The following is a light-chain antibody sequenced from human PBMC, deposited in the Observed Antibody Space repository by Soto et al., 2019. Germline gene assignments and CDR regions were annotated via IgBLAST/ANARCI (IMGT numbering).Light chain of an antibody. CDR1: QSVSSNY. CDR2: GAS. V-gene: IGKV3-20*01. J-gene: IGKJ4*01. CDR3: QQYSGLPLT. Sequence: EVVLTQSPGTLSLSPGERVTLSCRASQSVSSNYLAWYQHKPGQAPRLLIFGASNRATGIPDRFSGSGSGTDFTLTISGLEPEDFAVYYCQQYSGLPLTFGGXXKVDIK.